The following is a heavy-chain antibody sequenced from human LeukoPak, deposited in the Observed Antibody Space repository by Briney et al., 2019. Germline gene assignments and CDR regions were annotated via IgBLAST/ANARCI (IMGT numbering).Heavy chain of an antibody. D-gene: IGHD3-16*01. V-gene: IGHV1-69*05. CDR3: TRGGEPSFYYYMDV. CDR1: GGTFSSYA. J-gene: IGHJ6*03. Sequence: GASVKVSCKASGGTFSSYAISWVRQAPGQGLEWMGGIIPIFGTANYAQKLQGRVTMTTDTSTSTAYMELRSLRSDDTAVYYCTRGGEPSFYYYMDVWGKGTTVTVSS. CDR2: IIPIFGTA.